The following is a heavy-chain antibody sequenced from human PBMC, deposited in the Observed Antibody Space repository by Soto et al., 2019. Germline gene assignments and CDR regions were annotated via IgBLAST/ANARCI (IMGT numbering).Heavy chain of an antibody. J-gene: IGHJ4*02. CDR1: GYTFTSYD. V-gene: IGHV1-8*01. CDR3: ARVEGEAVAGTGALDY. CDR2: MSPNSGNT. Sequence: GASVKVSCKASGYTFTSYDINWVRQATGQGLEWMGWMSPNSGNTNYAQKFQGRVTMTTNTSTSTAYMELRSLRSDDTAVYYCARVEGEAVAGTGALDYWGQGTLVTVSS. D-gene: IGHD6-19*01.